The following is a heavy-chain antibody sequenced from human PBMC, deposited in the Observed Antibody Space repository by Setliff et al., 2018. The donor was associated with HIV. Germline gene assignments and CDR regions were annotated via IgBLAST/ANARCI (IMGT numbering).Heavy chain of an antibody. V-gene: IGHV1-69*05. D-gene: IGHD1-1*01. J-gene: IGHJ3*02. CDR2: IIPIFGTA. CDR1: GGTFSSYA. CDR3: ARFWEPQGHDAFDI. Sequence: SVKVSCKASGGTFSSYAISWVRQAPGQGLEWMGGIIPIFGTANYAQKSQGRVTITTDESTSTAYMELSSLRSEDTAVYYCARFWEPQGHDAFDIWGQGTMVTVSS.